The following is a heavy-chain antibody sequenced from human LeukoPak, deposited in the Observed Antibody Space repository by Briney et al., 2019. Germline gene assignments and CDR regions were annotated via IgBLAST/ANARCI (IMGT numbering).Heavy chain of an antibody. D-gene: IGHD3-22*01. CDR1: GGTFSSYA. Sequence: ASVKVSYKASGGTFSSYAISWVRQAPGQGLEWMAGIIPIFGTANYAQKFQGRVTITADESTSTAYMELSSLRSEDTAVYYCARVGALEDYDSSGYFFDYWGQGTLVTVSS. CDR3: ARVGALEDYDSSGYFFDY. V-gene: IGHV1-69*13. CDR2: IIPIFGTA. J-gene: IGHJ4*02.